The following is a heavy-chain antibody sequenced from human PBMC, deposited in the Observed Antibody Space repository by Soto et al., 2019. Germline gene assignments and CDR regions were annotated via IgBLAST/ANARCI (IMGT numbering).Heavy chain of an antibody. D-gene: IGHD2-8*01. CDR2: ILGNGGAA. CDR1: GFTFSTYT. V-gene: IGHV3-23*01. Sequence: EVQLLESGGGLVQPGGSLRLSCAASGFTFSTYTMSWVRQAPGKGLEWASGILGNGGAAFYADSVKGRFTISRDNSNNMLYLQVYNLRAEDTAIYYCAKDRQPDGLWPFDHWGQGTLLTVSS. CDR3: AKDRQPDGLWPFDH. J-gene: IGHJ4*02.